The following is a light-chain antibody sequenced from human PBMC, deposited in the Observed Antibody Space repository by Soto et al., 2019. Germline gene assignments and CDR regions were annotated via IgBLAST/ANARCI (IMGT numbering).Light chain of an antibody. CDR1: GSSIGTNT. Sequence: QAVVTQPPSASGTPGQRVTISCSGSGSSIGTNTVNWYRQLPGTAPKLLIYGNNQRPSGVPDGFSGSKSGTSASLGISGLQSEDEADYYCAAWDGSLNNVLFGGGTKLTVL. CDR2: GNN. J-gene: IGLJ2*01. CDR3: AAWDGSLNNVL. V-gene: IGLV1-44*01.